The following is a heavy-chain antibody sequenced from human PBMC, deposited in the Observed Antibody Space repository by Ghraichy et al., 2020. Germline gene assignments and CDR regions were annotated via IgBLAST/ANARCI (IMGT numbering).Heavy chain of an antibody. CDR3: AKNYSPRIAVAGQHLDY. J-gene: IGHJ4*02. Sequence: GGSLRLSCAASGFTFSSYGMHWVRQAPGKGLEWVAFIRYDGSNKYYADSVKGRFTISRDNSKNTLYLQMNSLRAEDTAVYYCAKNYSPRIAVAGQHLDYWGQGTLVTLSS. CDR2: IRYDGSNK. V-gene: IGHV3-30*02. D-gene: IGHD6-19*01. CDR1: GFTFSSYG.